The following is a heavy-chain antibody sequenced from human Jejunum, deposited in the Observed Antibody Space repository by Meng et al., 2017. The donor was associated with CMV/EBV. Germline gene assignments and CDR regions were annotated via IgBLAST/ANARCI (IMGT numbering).Heavy chain of an antibody. V-gene: IGHV3-7*01. D-gene: IGHD2-2*01. CDR2: INQDGSEK. CDR3: ARRPLGFCSSMSCQPLWYFDL. Sequence: YWMGWVRQAPGKGLEWVANINQDGSEKYYVGSVKGRFTISRDNAKNSLYLQMNSLRAEDAAVYYCARRPLGFCSSMSCQPLWYFDLWGRDTLVTVSS. J-gene: IGHJ2*01. CDR1: YW.